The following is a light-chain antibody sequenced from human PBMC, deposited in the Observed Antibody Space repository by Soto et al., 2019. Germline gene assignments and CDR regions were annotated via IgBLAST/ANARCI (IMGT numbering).Light chain of an antibody. CDR2: GAS. J-gene: IGKJ2*01. V-gene: IGKV3D-15*01. CDR1: QGVRSS. Sequence: EIGLTQSPATLSVFPGERATLSCRASQGVRSSLAWYQQRPGQAPRLLIHGASTRATGIPARFSGSGSGTEFTLTISSLQSEDFAVYYCQQYINWPRTFGQGTKVDIK. CDR3: QQYINWPRT.